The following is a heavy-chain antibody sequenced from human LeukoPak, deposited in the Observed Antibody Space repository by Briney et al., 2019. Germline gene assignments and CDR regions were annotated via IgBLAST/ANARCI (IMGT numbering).Heavy chain of an antibody. CDR1: GDSINTYY. J-gene: IGHJ4*02. D-gene: IGHD3-22*01. CDR3: ARALYYSSGYFFFDY. CDR2: IYYSGST. V-gene: IGHV4-59*01. Sequence: PSETLSLTCTVSGDSINTYYWSWIRQPPGKGLEWIGYIYYSGSTNYNPSLKSRVTISVDTSKNQFSLKLSSVTAADTALYYCARALYYSSGYFFFDYWGQGTLVTVSS.